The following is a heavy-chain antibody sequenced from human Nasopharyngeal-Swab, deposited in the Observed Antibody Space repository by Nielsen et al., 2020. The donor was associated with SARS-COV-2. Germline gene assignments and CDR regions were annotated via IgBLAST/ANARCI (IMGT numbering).Heavy chain of an antibody. D-gene: IGHD1-26*01. CDR1: GFTFSSYN. CDR3: APYSGSYWTGY. Sequence: GESLKISCAASGFTFSSYNMNWVRQAPGKGLEWVSSISSSSSYIYYADSVKGRFTISRDNAKNSLYLQMNSLRAEDTAVYYCAPYSGSYWTGYWGQGTLVTVSS. J-gene: IGHJ4*02. CDR2: ISSSSSYI. V-gene: IGHV3-21*01.